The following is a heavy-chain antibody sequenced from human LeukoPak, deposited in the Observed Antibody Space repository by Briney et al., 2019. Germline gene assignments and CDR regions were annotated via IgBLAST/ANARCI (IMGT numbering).Heavy chain of an antibody. D-gene: IGHD5-24*01. J-gene: IGHJ5*02. CDR2: IYSSGST. V-gene: IGHV4-4*07. CDR1: GGSISSYY. Sequence: TSETLSHTRTVSGGSISSYYGSWIRQPAGKGLEWIGRIYSSGSTNYNPSLKSRVTMSVDTSKNQFSLKLSSVTAADTAVYYCARHGTDRWLQLKDWFAPCGQGTLVTVSS. CDR3: ARHGTDRWLQLKDWFAP.